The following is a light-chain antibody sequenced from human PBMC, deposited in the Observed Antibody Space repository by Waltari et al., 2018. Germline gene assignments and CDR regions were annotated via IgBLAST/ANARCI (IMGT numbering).Light chain of an antibody. J-gene: IGKJ1*01. CDR2: GAS. V-gene: IGKV1-39*01. CDR3: QQSYITPRT. CDR1: QSISSF. Sequence: DIQMTPSPSSLSASVGDRVTITCRASQSISSFLSWYQQKPGKAPTLLIYGASTLQSGAPSRFSGSASGTDFTLTISSLQPEDFATYYCQQSYITPRTFGPGTKVEIK.